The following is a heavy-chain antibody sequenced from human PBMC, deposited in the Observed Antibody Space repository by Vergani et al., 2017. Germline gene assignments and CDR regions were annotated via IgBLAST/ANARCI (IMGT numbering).Heavy chain of an antibody. D-gene: IGHD3-22*01. CDR1: GYSFSSYW. J-gene: IGHJ4*02. V-gene: IGHV5-51*01. CDR3: ARAPMIAPVFEDY. Sequence: EVQLVQSGAEVKKPGESLKISCKCSGYSFSSYWIGWVRQMPGKGLEWMGIIYPGDSDTRYRPSFQGQVTISADKSISTAYLQWSSLKASDTAMYYCARAPMIAPVFEDYWGQGTLVTVSS. CDR2: IYPGDSDT.